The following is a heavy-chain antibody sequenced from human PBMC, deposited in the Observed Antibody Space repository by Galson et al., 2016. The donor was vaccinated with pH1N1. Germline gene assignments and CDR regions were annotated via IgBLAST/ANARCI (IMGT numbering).Heavy chain of an antibody. J-gene: IGHJ4*02. D-gene: IGHD3/OR15-3a*01. CDR2: NIPIFGAS. CDR1: GDSFTKYT. Sequence: SVKVSCKVSGDSFTKYTISWLRQAPGQGLEWMGGNIPIFGASKNAQKFQGRVTITADESTSTAYMELSSLGPDDTAVYYCARPKLCDGPFDYGGQGTLVTVSS. V-gene: IGHV1-69*13. CDR3: ARPKLCDGPFDY.